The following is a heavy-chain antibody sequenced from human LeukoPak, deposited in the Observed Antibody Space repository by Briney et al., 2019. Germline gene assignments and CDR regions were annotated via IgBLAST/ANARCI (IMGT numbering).Heavy chain of an antibody. CDR2: INAGNGNT. J-gene: IGHJ4*02. V-gene: IGHV1-3*01. D-gene: IGHD2-15*01. CDR1: GYTFTSYA. CDR3: ARWPPSGSGGSLHFDY. Sequence: ASVKVSCKASGYTFTSYAMHWVRQAPGQRLEWMGWINAGNGNTKYSQKFQGRVTITRDTSASTACMELSSLRSEDTAVYYCARWPPSGSGGSLHFDYWGQGTLVTVSS.